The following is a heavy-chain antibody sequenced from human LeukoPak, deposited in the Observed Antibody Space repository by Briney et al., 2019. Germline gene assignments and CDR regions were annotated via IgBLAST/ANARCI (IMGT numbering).Heavy chain of an antibody. D-gene: IGHD5-24*01. J-gene: IGHJ3*02. CDR2: IKQDGSEI. CDR3: ARLLGMVTTYDI. CDR1: GFTFSSHW. Sequence: GGSLRLSCVASGFTFSSHWMSWVRQAPGKGLQWVASIKQDGSEIHYVDSVRGRFTISRDNAENSLYLQMNSLRAEDTAVYYCARLLGMVTTYDIWGQGTMVTVSS. V-gene: IGHV3-7*04.